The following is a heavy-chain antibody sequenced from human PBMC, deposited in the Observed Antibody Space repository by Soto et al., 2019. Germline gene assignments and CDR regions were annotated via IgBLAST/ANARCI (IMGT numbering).Heavy chain of an antibody. D-gene: IGHD3-22*01. CDR3: AKNPPATYHYDITGYQLYFDL. V-gene: IGHV3-23*04. CDR1: GLTFSSYA. Sequence: EVQLVESGGGLVQPGGSLRLSCAASGLTFSSYAMNWVRQAPGKGLEWVSGISSGGGSTYYADSVKGRYTVSRDKSKNTLFMQMNSMRAEDTALYYFAKNPPATYHYDITGYQLYFDLWGRGTLVTVSS. CDR2: ISSGGGST. J-gene: IGHJ2*01.